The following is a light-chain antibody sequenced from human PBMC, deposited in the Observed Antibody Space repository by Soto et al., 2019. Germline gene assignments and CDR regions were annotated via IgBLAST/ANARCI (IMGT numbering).Light chain of an antibody. V-gene: IGLV1-47*01. CDR2: RNY. CDR1: SSNIGSNY. Sequence: QSVLTQPPSASGTPGQRVTFSCSGSSSNIGSNYVFWYQQLPGAAPKLLIFRNYQRPSGVPDRFSGSKSGTSASLAISGLRSEDEADYYCAAWDDSLSVVVFGGGTQLTIL. J-gene: IGLJ7*01. CDR3: AAWDDSLSVVV.